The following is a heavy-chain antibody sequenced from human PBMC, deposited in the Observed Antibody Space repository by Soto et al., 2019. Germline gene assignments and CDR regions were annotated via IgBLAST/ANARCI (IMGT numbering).Heavy chain of an antibody. V-gene: IGHV4-59*01. D-gene: IGHD3-10*01. CDR1: GGSISSYY. J-gene: IGHJ5*02. CDR3: ARAGTTMVRGVISGWFDP. Sequence: QVQLQESGPGLVKPSETLSLTCTVSGGSISSYYWSWIRQPPGKGLEWIGYINYSGSTNYNPSLSSRVTISVDTSKYQFSLKLSSVTAADTAVYYCARAGTTMVRGVISGWFDPWGQGTLVTVSS. CDR2: INYSGST.